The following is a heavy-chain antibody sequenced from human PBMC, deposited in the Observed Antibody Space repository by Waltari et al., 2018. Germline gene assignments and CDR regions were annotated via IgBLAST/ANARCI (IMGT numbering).Heavy chain of an antibody. CDR2: IKADGSEQ. CDR1: GFTFRGYW. J-gene: IGHJ4*02. Sequence: EVQLVESGGGLVQPGGSLRIYCAASGFTFRGYWMTWVRQDPGKGVEWVANIKADGSEQYYVDSVKGRFTISRDNARNSLYLQMNSLIADDTGVYYCARGSAYYVRVWDYWGQGTLVTVSS. V-gene: IGHV3-7*03. D-gene: IGHD3-16*01. CDR3: ARGSAYYVRVWDY.